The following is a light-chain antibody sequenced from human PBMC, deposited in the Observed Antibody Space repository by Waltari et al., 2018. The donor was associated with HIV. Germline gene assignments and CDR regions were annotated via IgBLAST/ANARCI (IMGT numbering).Light chain of an antibody. CDR2: GNT. CDR3: QSYDSSLSGVV. J-gene: IGLJ2*01. CDR1: SSNIVAGYD. Sequence: QSVLTQPPSVFGAPVQRVTISCTGGSSNIVAGYDVHWYQQLPGTAPKPLIYGNTTRHSRVPDRFSGYKSGTSAPLAITCLQAEDESDYYGQSYDSSLSGVVFGGGTTLTVL. V-gene: IGLV1-40*01.